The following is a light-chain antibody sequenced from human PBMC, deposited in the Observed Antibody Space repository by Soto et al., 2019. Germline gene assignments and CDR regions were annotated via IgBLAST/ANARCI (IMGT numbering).Light chain of an antibody. Sequence: QSVLTQPPSVSAAPGQEVTISCSGSSSNIGNNYVSWYQQLPGTAPKLLIYDNNKRPSGIPDRFSGSKSGTSATLGITGLQTGDEADYYCGTWDSSLRDVVFGGGTKVTVL. J-gene: IGLJ2*01. CDR2: DNN. CDR3: GTWDSSLRDVV. V-gene: IGLV1-51*01. CDR1: SSNIGNNY.